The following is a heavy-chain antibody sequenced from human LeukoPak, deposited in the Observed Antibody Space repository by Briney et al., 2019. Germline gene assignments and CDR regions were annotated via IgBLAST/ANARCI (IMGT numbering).Heavy chain of an antibody. D-gene: IGHD5-12*01. CDR1: GASISTYY. CDR2: LYFGGST. V-gene: IGHV4-59*01. J-gene: IGHJ4*02. Sequence: PSETLSLTCSVSGASISTYYWSWIRQPPGKGLEWIVYLYFGGSTNYNPSLKSRVTISPDTSKNQFSLKLNSVTAADTGVYYCARAGGSWSFDYLGQGTLVTVSS. CDR3: ARAGGSWSFDY.